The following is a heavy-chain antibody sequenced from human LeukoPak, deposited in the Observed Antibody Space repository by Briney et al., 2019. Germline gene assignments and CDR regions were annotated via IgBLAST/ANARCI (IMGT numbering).Heavy chain of an antibody. CDR2: INHGGST. V-gene: IGHV4-34*01. J-gene: IGHJ3*02. CDR3: ARRGYSYGRNDAFDI. CDR1: GGSFSGYY. Sequence: SETLSLTCAVYGGSFSGYYWSWIRQPPGKGLEWIGEINHGGSTNYNPSLKSRVTISVDTSKNQFSLKLSSVTAADTAVYYCARRGYSYGRNDAFDIWGQGTMVTVSS. D-gene: IGHD5-18*01.